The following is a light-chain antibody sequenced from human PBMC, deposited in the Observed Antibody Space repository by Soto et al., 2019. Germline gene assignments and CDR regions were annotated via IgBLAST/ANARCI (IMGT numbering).Light chain of an antibody. CDR1: SSDVGGYNY. Sequence: QSALTQPASVSGSPGQSITISCTGTSSDVGGYNYVSWYQQHPGKAPKLMIYDVSNRPSGVSNRFSGSKSGNTASLTISGLQAEDEADYYRSSYTSSSTSKVFGGGTKLTVL. CDR2: DVS. J-gene: IGLJ3*02. CDR3: SSYTSSSTSKV. V-gene: IGLV2-14*01.